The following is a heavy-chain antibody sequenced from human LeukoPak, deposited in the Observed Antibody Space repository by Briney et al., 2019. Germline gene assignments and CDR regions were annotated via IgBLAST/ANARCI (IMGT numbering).Heavy chain of an antibody. V-gene: IGHV3-21*06. J-gene: IGHJ5*02. D-gene: IGHD3-9*01. CDR2: INPNGDYI. CDR3: ARGIGYFDWLFFS. Sequence: KSGGSLRLSCAASGFTFSTYWMHWVRQAPGKGLEWVSSINPNGDYIYYADSVKGRFTISRDNAKNSLYLQMTSLKAEDTAVYFCARGIGYFDWLFFSWGQGTLLTVSS. CDR1: GFTFSTYW.